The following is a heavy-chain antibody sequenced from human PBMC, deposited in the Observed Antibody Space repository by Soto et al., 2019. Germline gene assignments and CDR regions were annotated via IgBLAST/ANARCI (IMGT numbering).Heavy chain of an antibody. Sequence: EVQLVESGGGLVQPGGSLRLSCAASGFTFSSSWMNWVRQAPGQGLEWVAGIKEDGSEKYYVDIVKGRFTISRDNVENSLYLQMNSLRGEDSAVYFCARDRGYSSYDYWGLGTLVTVSS. J-gene: IGHJ4*02. CDR2: IKEDGSEK. D-gene: IGHD5-18*01. CDR3: ARDRGYSSYDY. CDR1: GFTFSSSW. V-gene: IGHV3-7*01.